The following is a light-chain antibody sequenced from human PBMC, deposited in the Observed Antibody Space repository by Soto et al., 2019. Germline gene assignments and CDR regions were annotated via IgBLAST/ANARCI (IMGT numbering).Light chain of an antibody. CDR1: SSDIGTYHY. V-gene: IGLV2-14*01. CDR3: CSYTSSSTFV. J-gene: IGLJ1*01. Sequence: SVLSQPASVSGSPGQSITISCAGSSSDIGTYHYVSWYQHHPDKAPKLVIYDVSDRPSGVSHRFSGSKSGNTASLNISGLQAEDEADYYCCSYTSSSTFVFGSGTKVTVL. CDR2: DVS.